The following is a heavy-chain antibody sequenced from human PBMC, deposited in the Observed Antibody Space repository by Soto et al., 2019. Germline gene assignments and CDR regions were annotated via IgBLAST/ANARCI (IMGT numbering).Heavy chain of an antibody. CDR2: ISYDGSNK. D-gene: IGHD3-22*01. CDR3: ARPNYYYASSGPPGY. J-gene: IGHJ4*02. CDR1: GFTFSSYG. Sequence: GGSLRLSCAASGFTFSSYGMHWVRQAPGKGLEWVAFISYDGSNKYYADSVKGRFTISRDNSKNTLYLQMNSLRVEDTAVYYCARPNYYYASSGPPGYWGQGTLVTVSS. V-gene: IGHV3-30*03.